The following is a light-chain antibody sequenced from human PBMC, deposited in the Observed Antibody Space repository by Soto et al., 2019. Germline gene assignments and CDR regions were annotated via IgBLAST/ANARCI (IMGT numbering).Light chain of an antibody. J-gene: IGKJ4*02. Sequence: EIVLTQSPATLSFSPGDRVTLSCRSRQSVDINLAWYQQRSGQAPRLLIYGASTRATDMPGRFSGSGSGTDFTLTISSLQSEDFAVYYCQQYKNWPRTFGRGTKVDIK. CDR3: QQYKNWPRT. V-gene: IGKV3-15*01. CDR2: GAS. CDR1: QSVDIN.